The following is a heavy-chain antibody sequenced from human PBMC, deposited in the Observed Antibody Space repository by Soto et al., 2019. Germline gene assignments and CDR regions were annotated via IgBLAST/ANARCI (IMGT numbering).Heavy chain of an antibody. CDR3: ATTPPVGGYYYYGMDV. J-gene: IGHJ6*02. CDR1: GGTFSSYA. D-gene: IGHD1-26*01. CDR2: IIPIFGTA. Sequence: QVQLVQSGAEVKKPGSSVKVSCKASGGTFSSYAISWVRQAPGQGLEWMGGIIPIFGTANYAQKFQGRVTITADESTSTADMELSSLRSEDTAVYSCATTPPVGGYYYYGMDVWGQGTTVTVSS. V-gene: IGHV1-69*12.